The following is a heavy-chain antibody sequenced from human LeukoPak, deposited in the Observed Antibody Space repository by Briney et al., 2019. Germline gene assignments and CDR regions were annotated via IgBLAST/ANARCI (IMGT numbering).Heavy chain of an antibody. Sequence: GGSLRLSCAASGFTFSTYGIHWVRQAPGEGLKWVAVISHDGGYQDYADSVKGRFTISRDNPRNTLYLQMNSLRSEDTAVYYCAWELTKRYDSWGQGTLVTVSS. CDR1: GFTFSTYG. CDR2: ISHDGGYQ. J-gene: IGHJ4*02. V-gene: IGHV3-30*19. D-gene: IGHD5-24*01. CDR3: AWELTKRYDS.